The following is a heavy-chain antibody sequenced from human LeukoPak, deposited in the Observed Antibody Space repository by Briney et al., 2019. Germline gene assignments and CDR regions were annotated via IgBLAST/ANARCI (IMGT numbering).Heavy chain of an antibody. CDR3: ASVPYYDILTGYADY. CDR2: INPSGGST. Sequence: ASVKVSCKASGYTFTSYYMHWVRQAPGQGLEWMGIINPSGGSTSYAQKFQGRVTMTRDTSTSTVYMELSSLRSEDTAVYYRASVPYYDILTGYADYWGQGTLVTVSS. J-gene: IGHJ4*02. D-gene: IGHD3-9*01. CDR1: GYTFTSYY. V-gene: IGHV1-46*01.